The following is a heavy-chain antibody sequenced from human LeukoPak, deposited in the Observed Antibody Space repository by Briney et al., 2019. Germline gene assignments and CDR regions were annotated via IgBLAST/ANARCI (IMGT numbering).Heavy chain of an antibody. CDR3: ARGGQQLPLVY. Sequence: GGSLRLSCAASGFTFSSYGMHWVRQAPGKGLEWVAVIWYDGSNKYYADSVKGRFTISRDNSKNTLYLQVNSLRAEDTAVYYCARGGQQLPLVYWGQGTLVTVSS. J-gene: IGHJ4*02. CDR2: IWYDGSNK. V-gene: IGHV3-33*01. CDR1: GFTFSSYG. D-gene: IGHD6-13*01.